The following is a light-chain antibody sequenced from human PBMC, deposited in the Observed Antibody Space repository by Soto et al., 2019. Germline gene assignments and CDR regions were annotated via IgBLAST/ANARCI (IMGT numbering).Light chain of an antibody. CDR3: SSYTSSSTPRV. J-gene: IGLJ2*01. CDR1: SSDVGGYNY. V-gene: IGLV2-14*01. CDR2: DVS. Sequence: QSVLTQPASVSGSPGQSITISCTGTSSDVGGYNYVSWYQQHPGKAPKLMIYDVSNRPPGVSNRFSGSKSGNTASLTISGLQAEDEADYYCSSYTSSSTPRVFGGGTQLTVL.